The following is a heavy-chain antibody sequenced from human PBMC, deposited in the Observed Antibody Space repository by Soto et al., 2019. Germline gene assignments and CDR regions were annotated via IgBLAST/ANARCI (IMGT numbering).Heavy chain of an antibody. J-gene: IGHJ6*02. Sequence: LRLSCAASGFTFSSYAMSWVRQAPGKGLEWVSAISGSGGSTYYADSVKGRFTISRDNSKNTLYLQMNSLRAEDTAVYYCASAARENYYYGMDVWGQGTTVTVSS. CDR1: GFTFSSYA. V-gene: IGHV3-23*01. CDR2: ISGSGGST. CDR3: ASAARENYYYGMDV.